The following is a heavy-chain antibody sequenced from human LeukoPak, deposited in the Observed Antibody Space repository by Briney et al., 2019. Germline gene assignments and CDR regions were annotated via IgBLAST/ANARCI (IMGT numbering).Heavy chain of an antibody. CDR1: GGTFSSYA. D-gene: IGHD3-22*01. CDR3: ARGPITTRSHFDY. CDR2: IIPIFATA. Sequence: SVKVSCKASGGTFSSYAISWVRQAPGQGLEWMGGIIPIFATANYAQKFQGRVTITADEFTSTAYMELSSLRSEDTAVYYCARGPITTRSHFDYWGQGTLVTVSS. V-gene: IGHV1-69*13. J-gene: IGHJ4*02.